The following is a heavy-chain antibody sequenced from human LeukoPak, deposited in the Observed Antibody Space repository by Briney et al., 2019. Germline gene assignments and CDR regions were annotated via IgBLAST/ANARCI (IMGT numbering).Heavy chain of an antibody. CDR3: ARGRIVVVTAPHISSFDY. CDR1: GFTFSSYE. D-gene: IGHD2-21*02. J-gene: IGHJ4*02. CDR2: ISSSGSTI. Sequence: GGSLRLSCAASGFTFSSYEMNWVRQAPGKGLEWVSYISSSGSTIYYADSVKGRFTISRDNDKNSLYLQMNSLRAEDTAVYYCARGRIVVVTAPHISSFDYWGQGTLVTVSS. V-gene: IGHV3-48*03.